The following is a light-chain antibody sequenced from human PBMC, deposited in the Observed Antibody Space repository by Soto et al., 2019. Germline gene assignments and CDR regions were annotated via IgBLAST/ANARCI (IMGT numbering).Light chain of an antibody. CDR2: EVT. CDR3: SSYATGNTYV. V-gene: IGLV2-14*01. CDR1: NSDVGAHNF. Sequence: QSALTQPASVSGSPGQSITISCTGTNSDVGAHNFVSWYQQHPGKAPKLMIYEVTYRPSGVSDRFLGSKSGNTASLTISGLQADDEADYYCSSYATGNTYVFRSGTKLTVL. J-gene: IGLJ1*01.